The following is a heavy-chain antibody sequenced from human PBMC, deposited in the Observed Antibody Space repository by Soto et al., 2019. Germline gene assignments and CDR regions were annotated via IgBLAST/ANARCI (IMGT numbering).Heavy chain of an antibody. CDR1: GGSISSGGYS. CDR2: IYHSGST. V-gene: IGHV4-30-2*01. D-gene: IGHD6-19*01. Sequence: QLQLKESGSGLVKPSQTLSLTCAVSGGSISSGGYSWSWIRQPPGKGLEWIGYIYHSGSTYYNPSLKSRVTIAVDRSKNQFSLKLSSVTAADTAVYYCARSSGWYGEFDYWGQGTLVTVSS. J-gene: IGHJ4*02. CDR3: ARSSGWYGEFDY.